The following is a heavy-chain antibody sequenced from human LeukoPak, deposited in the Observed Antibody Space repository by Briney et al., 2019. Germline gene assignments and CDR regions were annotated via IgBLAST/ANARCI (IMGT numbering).Heavy chain of an antibody. CDR1: GGTFSSYA. CDR3: ARLGYCSSTSCPDPDYYYYGMDV. CDR2: IIPILGIA. D-gene: IGHD2-2*01. J-gene: IGHJ6*02. V-gene: IGHV1-69*04. Sequence: SVQVSCKASGGTFSSYAISWVRQAPGQGLEWMGRIIPILGIANYAQKFQGRVTITADKSTSTAYMELSSLRSEDTAVYYCARLGYCSSTSCPDPDYYYYGMDVWGQGATVTVSS.